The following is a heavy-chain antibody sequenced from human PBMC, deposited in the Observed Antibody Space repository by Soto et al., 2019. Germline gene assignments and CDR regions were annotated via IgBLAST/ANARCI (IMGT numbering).Heavy chain of an antibody. CDR1: GFTFGRHG. V-gene: IGHV3-33*01. CDR3: ARDDDYGDNGLDY. CDR2: IGSDGRRD. J-gene: IGHJ4*02. Sequence: QVQLVEPGGGVVQPGGSLRLSCAASGFTFGRHGMHWVRQAPGKGLEWVAVIGSDGRRDSYADSVKGRFTISRDNGQNTLYLQMNRLRAEDTAVYYCARDDDYGDNGLDYWGQGTLVTVSS. D-gene: IGHD4-17*01.